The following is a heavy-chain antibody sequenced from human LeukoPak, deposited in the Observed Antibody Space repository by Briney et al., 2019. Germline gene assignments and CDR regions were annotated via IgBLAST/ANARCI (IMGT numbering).Heavy chain of an antibody. CDR3: ARGPSSYYYDSSGYNPFFDY. Sequence: GSLRLSCAASGFTFSSYWMHWVRQAPGEGLVWVSRINSDGSSTSYADSVKGRFTISRDNAKNTLYLQMNSLRAEDTAVYYCARGPSSYYYDSSGYNPFFDYWGQGTLVTVSS. J-gene: IGHJ4*02. V-gene: IGHV3-74*01. CDR1: GFTFSSYW. CDR2: INSDGSST. D-gene: IGHD3-22*01.